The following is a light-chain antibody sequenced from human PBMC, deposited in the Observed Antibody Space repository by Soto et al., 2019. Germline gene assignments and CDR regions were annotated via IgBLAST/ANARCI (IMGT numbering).Light chain of an antibody. J-gene: IGKJ1*01. CDR3: QQYGNSPQT. CDR2: AAS. Sequence: DIHLTQSPSFLSASVGDRVIITCRASQGIGSYLAWYQQKPGKAPNLLIYAASTLQSGIPDRFSGSGSGTDFTLTISRLEPEDFAVYYCQQYGNSPQTFGQGTKVDIK. CDR1: QGIGSY. V-gene: IGKV1-9*01.